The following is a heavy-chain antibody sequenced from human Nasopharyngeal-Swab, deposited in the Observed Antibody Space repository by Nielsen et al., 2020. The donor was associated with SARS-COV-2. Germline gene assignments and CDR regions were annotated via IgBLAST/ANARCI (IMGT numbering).Heavy chain of an antibody. V-gene: IGHV3-53*01. CDR1: GFTVNSNV. CDR2: IYSSGGT. J-gene: IGHJ4*02. Sequence: GESLKISCAASGFTVNSNVMTWVRQAPGKGLEWVSLIYSSGGTHYADSVKGRFTISRDNSKNTLYLQMNSLRVEDTAVCYCAKDSGSFDYWGQGTLVTVSS. CDR3: AKDSGSFDY. D-gene: IGHD1-26*01.